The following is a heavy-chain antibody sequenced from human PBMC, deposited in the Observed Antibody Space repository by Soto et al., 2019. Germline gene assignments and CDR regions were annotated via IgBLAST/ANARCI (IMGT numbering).Heavy chain of an antibody. CDR2: IYASGHT. J-gene: IGHJ3*01. D-gene: IGHD4-17*01. CDR1: GGSISGYY. V-gene: IGHV4-4*07. Sequence: QVQLQESGPGLVKPSETLSLTCTVSGGSISGYYWSWIRQPAGKRLEWIVRIYASGHTNKNPSLKSGVTMSVDTSKNQFSLRLNAVTAADTAVYYCARVGRTRATVTTDAFDVWGQGTKVTVSS. CDR3: ARVGRTRATVTTDAFDV.